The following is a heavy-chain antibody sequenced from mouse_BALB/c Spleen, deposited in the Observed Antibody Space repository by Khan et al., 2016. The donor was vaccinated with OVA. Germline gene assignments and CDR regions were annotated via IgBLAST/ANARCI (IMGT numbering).Heavy chain of an antibody. D-gene: IGHD2-2*01. CDR1: GYSFTSYY. CDR2: IDPFSGGS. J-gene: IGHJ3*01. V-gene: IGHV1S135*01. CDR3: TRQGYVAWFTD. Sequence: QLQQSGPELMKPGASVKISCKASGYSFTSYYIHWVMQRHGESLEWIGYIDPFSGGSTYHQKFKVKATLTVDKSSSTAYIHLSNLTSEDSAVYDGTRQGYVAWFTDWGQGTLVTVSA.